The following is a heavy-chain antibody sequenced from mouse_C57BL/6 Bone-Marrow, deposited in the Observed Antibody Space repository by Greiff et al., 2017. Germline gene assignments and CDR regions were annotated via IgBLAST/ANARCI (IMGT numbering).Heavy chain of an antibody. CDR3: ARDGYYWCAY. D-gene: IGHD2-3*01. CDR1: GYTFTSYW. V-gene: IGHV1-59*01. Sequence: VQLQQSGAELVRPGTSVKLSCKASGYTFTSYWMHWVKQRPGQGLEWIGVIDPSDSYTNYNQKFKGKATLTVDTSSSTAYMQLSSLTSEDSAVYYCARDGYYWCAYWGQGTLVTVSA. J-gene: IGHJ3*01. CDR2: IDPSDSYT.